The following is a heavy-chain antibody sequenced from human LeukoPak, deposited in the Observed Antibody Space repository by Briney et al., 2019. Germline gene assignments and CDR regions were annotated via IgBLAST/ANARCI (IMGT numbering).Heavy chain of an antibody. CDR1: GFTLTAYT. J-gene: IGHJ4*02. D-gene: IGHD3-22*01. Sequence: GGSLRLSCAASGFTLTAYTINWVRQAPGKGLEWVSVIYSGGGGGSIYYADSVKGRFTISRDNAKNSLYLQMNSLRAEDTAVYYCARLYDGSAYHADHFDYWGQGTLVIVSS. V-gene: IGHV3-21*01. CDR2: IYSGGGGGSI. CDR3: ARLYDGSAYHADHFDY.